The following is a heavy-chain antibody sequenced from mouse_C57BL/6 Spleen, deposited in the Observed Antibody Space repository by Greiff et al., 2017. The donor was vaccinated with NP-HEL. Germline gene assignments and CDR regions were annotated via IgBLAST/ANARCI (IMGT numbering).Heavy chain of an antibody. V-gene: IGHV1-39*01. Sequence: VQLKESGPELVKPGASVKISCKASGYSFTDYNMNWVKQSNGKSLEWIGVINPNYGTTSYNQKFKGKATLTVDQSSSTAYMQLNSLTSEDSAVYYCARSAYYSNYPYYFDYWGQGTTLTVSS. CDR3: ARSAYYSNYPYYFDY. CDR1: GYSFTDYN. J-gene: IGHJ2*01. D-gene: IGHD2-5*01. CDR2: INPNYGTT.